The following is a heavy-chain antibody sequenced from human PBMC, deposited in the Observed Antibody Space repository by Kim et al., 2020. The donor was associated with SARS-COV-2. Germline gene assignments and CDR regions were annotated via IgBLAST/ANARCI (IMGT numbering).Heavy chain of an antibody. CDR3: AKAYCSSTSCPLDY. Sequence: GGSLRLSFAASVFAFDDYSMHWVRQAPGKGLEGVAGISLSSGSIANADSVKGGFTISRNNAKNLLYLQMNSLRAEDTALYYCAKAYCSSTSCPLDYWGQGTLVTVSS. CDR1: VFAFDDYS. CDR2: ISLSSGSI. J-gene: IGHJ4*02. D-gene: IGHD2-2*01. V-gene: IGHV3-9*01.